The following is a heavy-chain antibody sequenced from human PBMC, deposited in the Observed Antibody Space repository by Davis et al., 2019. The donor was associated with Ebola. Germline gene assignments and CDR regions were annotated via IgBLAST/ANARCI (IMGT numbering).Heavy chain of an antibody. J-gene: IGHJ6*02. CDR3: ARDGLLWFGELLYGDYYGMDV. CDR1: CWSFSGYY. D-gene: IGHD3-10*01. Sequence: SATLSLTCAVYCWSFSGYYWSWIRQPPGKGLEWVGEINHSGSTYYNPSLKSRVTISVDTSKNQFSLKLSSVTAADTAVYYCARDGLLWFGELLYGDYYGMDVWGQGTTVTVSS. CDR2: INHSGST. V-gene: IGHV4-34*01.